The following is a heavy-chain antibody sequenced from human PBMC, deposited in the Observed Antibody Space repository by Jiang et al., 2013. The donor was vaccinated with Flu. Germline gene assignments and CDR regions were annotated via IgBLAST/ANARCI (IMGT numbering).Heavy chain of an antibody. CDR1: GFTFSTYW. D-gene: IGHD2-21*01. CDR2: IIGDGSRT. V-gene: IGHV3-74*01. Sequence: QLVESGGGLIQPGGSLKFSCAASGFTFSTYWMHWVRQTPGKGLVWVSGIIGDGSRTTYGDSVKGRFTISRDNAKNTLYLQMNSLRAEDTAVYYCTRGRATYYFDYWGQGMLVTVSS. J-gene: IGHJ4*02. CDR3: TRGRATYYFDY.